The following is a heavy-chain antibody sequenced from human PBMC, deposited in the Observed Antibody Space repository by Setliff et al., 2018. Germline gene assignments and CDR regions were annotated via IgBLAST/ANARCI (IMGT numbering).Heavy chain of an antibody. V-gene: IGHV3-23*01. D-gene: IGHD6-19*01. CDR2: VYNGNDET. CDR3: ARWVFGSGWFLDY. Sequence: GGSLRLSCVASGFTFSAYGMSWVRQAPGKGLEWVSSVYNGNDETKYADSVKGRFTISRDRSKNTVYLQMNRLRAEDTAVYYCARWVFGSGWFLDYWGQGTLVTVSS. J-gene: IGHJ4*02. CDR1: GFTFSAYG.